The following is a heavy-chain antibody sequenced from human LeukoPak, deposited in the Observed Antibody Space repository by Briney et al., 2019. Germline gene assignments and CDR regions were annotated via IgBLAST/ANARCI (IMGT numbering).Heavy chain of an antibody. J-gene: IGHJ4*02. D-gene: IGHD3-22*01. CDR3: ARDRYYYGSSARYFDY. V-gene: IGHV4-4*07. Sequence: SETLSLTCTVSGGSISSYYWSWIRPPAGKGLEWIGRIHTSGSTNYSPSLKSRVTMSVDTSKNQFSLKLSSVTAADTAVYYCARDRYYYGSSARYFDYWGQGTLVTVSS. CDR2: IHTSGST. CDR1: GGSISSYY.